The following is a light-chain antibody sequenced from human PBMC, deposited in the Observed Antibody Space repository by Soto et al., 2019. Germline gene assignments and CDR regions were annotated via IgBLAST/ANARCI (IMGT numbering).Light chain of an antibody. CDR2: GAS. J-gene: IGKJ4*01. Sequence: EIVLTQSPGTLSLSPGERATLSCRASQSVSSSYLAWYQQKPGQAPRLLIYGASSRATGIPDRFSSSGSGTDFTLTISRLEPEDFAVYYCQQYGSSPGLSFGGGTKVDIK. CDR3: QQYGSSPGLS. CDR1: QSVSSSY. V-gene: IGKV3-20*01.